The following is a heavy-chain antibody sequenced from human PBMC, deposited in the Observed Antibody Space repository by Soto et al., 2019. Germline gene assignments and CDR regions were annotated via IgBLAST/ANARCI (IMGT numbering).Heavy chain of an antibody. CDR1: GGCISSGDYY. CDR3: ARGGPDYYFWSGTFSYYYYGMDV. V-gene: IGHV4-30-4*01. J-gene: IGHJ6*02. D-gene: IGHD3-3*01. CDR2: IYYSGST. Sequence: SETLALTCTVSGGCISSGDYYWSWIRQPPGKGLEWIGYIYYSGSTYYNPSLRSRVTISVDTSKNQFSLKLSSVTAADTAVYYCARGGPDYYFWSGTFSYYYYGMDVWGQGTRVADAS.